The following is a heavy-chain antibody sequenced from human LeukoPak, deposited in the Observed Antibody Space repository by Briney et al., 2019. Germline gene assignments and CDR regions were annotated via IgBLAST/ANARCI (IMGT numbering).Heavy chain of an antibody. D-gene: IGHD3-3*01. V-gene: IGHV3-13*01. CDR3: ARLHPGFGVARRRYGIDV. CDR1: GFTFSSYD. Sequence: QAGGSLRISCAASGFTFSSYDMQWVRQATGKGLEWVSAIGTAGDTYYPGSVKGRFTISKQNANTSFYLQINSLRPADTPVYYYARLHPGFGVARRRYGIDVWGQGTTVTVSS. J-gene: IGHJ6*02. CDR2: IGTAGDT.